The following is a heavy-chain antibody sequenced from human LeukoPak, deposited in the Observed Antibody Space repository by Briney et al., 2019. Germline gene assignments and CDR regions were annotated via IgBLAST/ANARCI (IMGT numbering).Heavy chain of an antibody. Sequence: GESLKISCKGSGYNFSGFWIGWVRQMPGKGLEWMGIIYPGDSDTRYSPSFQGQVTISADKSISTAYLQWSSLKASDTAMYYCARHSLRFGELRVDYWGQGTLVTVSS. CDR3: ARHSLRFGELRVDY. D-gene: IGHD3-10*01. CDR2: IYPGDSDT. J-gene: IGHJ4*02. V-gene: IGHV5-51*01. CDR1: GYNFSGFW.